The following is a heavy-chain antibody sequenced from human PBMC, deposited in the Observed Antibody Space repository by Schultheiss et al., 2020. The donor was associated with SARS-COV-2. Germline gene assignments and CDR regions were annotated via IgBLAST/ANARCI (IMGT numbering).Heavy chain of an antibody. V-gene: IGHV3-48*03. Sequence: GGSLRLSCAASGFTFSSYEMNWVRQAPGKGLEWVSYISSSGSTIYYADSVKGRFTISRDNSKNTLYLQMNSQRAEDTAVYYCARALGYCSSTSCQFYYYYMDVWGKGTTVTVSS. CDR2: ISSSGSTI. D-gene: IGHD2-2*01. CDR3: ARALGYCSSTSCQFYYYYMDV. J-gene: IGHJ6*03. CDR1: GFTFSSYE.